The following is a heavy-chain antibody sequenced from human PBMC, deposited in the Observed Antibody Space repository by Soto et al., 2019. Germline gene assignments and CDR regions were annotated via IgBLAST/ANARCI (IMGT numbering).Heavy chain of an antibody. V-gene: IGHV4-30-2*01. CDR1: GVSISSGAYS. Sequence: LSLTCAVSGVSISSGAYSWSWIRQPPGKGLEWIGYISHYGFTYFNPSLKSRVSISVDKSKNQVSLKLSSVTAADTAVYYCAKDRGTRRGAFDVWGQGTMVTVSS. CDR3: AKDRGTRRGAFDV. CDR2: ISHYGFT. J-gene: IGHJ3*01. D-gene: IGHD3-10*01.